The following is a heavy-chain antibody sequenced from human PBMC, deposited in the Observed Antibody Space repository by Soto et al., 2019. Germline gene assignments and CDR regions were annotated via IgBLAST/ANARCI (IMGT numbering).Heavy chain of an antibody. D-gene: IGHD1-20*01. V-gene: IGHV3-23*01. CDR1: GFTFSSYA. CDR3: AKGWYNWNYYYYYMDV. J-gene: IGHJ6*03. CDR2: ISGSGGST. Sequence: GGSLRLSCAASGFTFSSYAMSWVRQAPGKGLEWVSAISGSGGSTYYADSVKGRFTISRDNSKNTLYLQMNSLRAEDTAVYYCAKGWYNWNYYYYYMDVWGKGTTVTVSS.